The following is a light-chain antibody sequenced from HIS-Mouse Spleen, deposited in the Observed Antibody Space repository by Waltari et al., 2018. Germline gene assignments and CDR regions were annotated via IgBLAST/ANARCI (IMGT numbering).Light chain of an antibody. J-gene: IGLJ2*01. V-gene: IGLV3-10*01. CDR1: ALPKKY. CDR3: YSTDSSGNHRV. CDR2: EDS. Sequence: SYDLTQPPSGSVSPGQTARIPCSGDALPKKYPYLYQQKSGQAPVRVIYEDSKRPSGIPERFSGSSSGTMATLTISGAQVEDEADYYCYSTDSSGNHRVFGGGTKLTVL.